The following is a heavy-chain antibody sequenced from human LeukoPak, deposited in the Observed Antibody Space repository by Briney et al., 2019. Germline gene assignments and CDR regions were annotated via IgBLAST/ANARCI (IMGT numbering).Heavy chain of an antibody. CDR2: IYYSGST. CDR3: ARGGSSWSEYYYYYGMDV. Sequence: PSETLSLTCTVSGGSISSYYWSWIQQPPGKGLEWIGYIYYSGSTNYNPSLKSRVTISVDTSKNQFSLKLSSVTAADTAVYYCARGGSSWSEYYYYYGMDVWGQGTTVTVSS. J-gene: IGHJ6*02. D-gene: IGHD6-13*01. CDR1: GGSISSYY. V-gene: IGHV4-59*08.